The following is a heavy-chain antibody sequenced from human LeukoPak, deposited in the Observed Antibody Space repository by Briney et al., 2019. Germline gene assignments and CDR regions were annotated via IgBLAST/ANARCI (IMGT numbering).Heavy chain of an antibody. Sequence: PGGSLRLSCAASGFIFSDYSMNRVRQTPGKGLEWVAYISSGGSTIYYADSVRGRFTISRDSARNSLYLQMNSLGDEDTAVYYCARDETGVGSGGIDFWGQGTLVTVSS. CDR2: ISSGGSTI. CDR3: ARDETGVGSGGIDF. CDR1: GFIFSDYS. D-gene: IGHD2-8*02. V-gene: IGHV3-48*02. J-gene: IGHJ4*02.